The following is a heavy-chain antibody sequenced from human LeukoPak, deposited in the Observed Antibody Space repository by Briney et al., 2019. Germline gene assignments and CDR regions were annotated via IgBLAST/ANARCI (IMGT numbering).Heavy chain of an antibody. D-gene: IGHD5-18*01. CDR3: ARGQKYRNGYTVTELGSGYFAY. V-gene: IGHV4-34*01. CDR1: GGSFSGYY. CDR2: MYKSGSI. J-gene: IGHJ4*02. Sequence: PSETLSLTCAVYGGSFSGYYWSWIRQPPGKGLEWIGNMYKSGSIYYNPSLKSRVTISVDTSKNHFSLKLSSVTAADTAVYYCARGQKYRNGYTVTELGSGYFAYWGQGTLVTVSS.